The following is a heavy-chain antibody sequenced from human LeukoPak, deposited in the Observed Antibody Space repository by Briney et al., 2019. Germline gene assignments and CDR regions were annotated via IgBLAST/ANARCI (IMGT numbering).Heavy chain of an antibody. CDR1: GGSINSYY. CDR2: IYYSGST. CDR3: ARVNSAVGATPGRYYFDY. D-gene: IGHD1-26*01. Sequence: SETLSLTCTVSGGSINSYYWSWIRQPPGKGLEWIGYIYYSGSTHYNPSLKSRVTISVDTSKKQFSLKLRSVTPEDTAVYYCARVNSAVGATPGRYYFDYWGQGTLVTVSS. J-gene: IGHJ4*02. V-gene: IGHV4-59*12.